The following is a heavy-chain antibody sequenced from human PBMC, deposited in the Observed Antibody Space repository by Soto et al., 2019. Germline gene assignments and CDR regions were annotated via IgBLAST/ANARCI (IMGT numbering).Heavy chain of an antibody. J-gene: IGHJ6*02. CDR3: ARKDYYYSGMDV. Sequence: SLTCTVSGGSISSYYWSWIRQPPGKGLEWIGYIYYSGSTNYNPSLKSRVTISVDTSKNQFSLKLSSVTAADTAVYYCARKDYYYSGMDVWGQGTTVTVSS. V-gene: IGHV4-59*01. CDR2: IYYSGST. CDR1: GGSISSYY.